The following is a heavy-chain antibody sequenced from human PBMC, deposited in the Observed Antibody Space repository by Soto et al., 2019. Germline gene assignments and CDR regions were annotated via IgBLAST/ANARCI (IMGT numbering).Heavy chain of an antibody. D-gene: IGHD5-18*01. J-gene: IGHJ4*02. CDR1: GFSLSKAW. Sequence: EVQLVESGGGLVQPGGSLRLSCSASGFSLSKAWMNWVRQAPGKGLEWVGHIKTRTDGGSEDYAAPVKGRFTISRNDSGNTLYLQMNSLETDDTAVYYCTTDGGYTYGFDSWGQGTLVTVSS. V-gene: IGHV3-15*07. CDR2: IKTRTDGGSE. CDR3: TTDGGYTYGFDS.